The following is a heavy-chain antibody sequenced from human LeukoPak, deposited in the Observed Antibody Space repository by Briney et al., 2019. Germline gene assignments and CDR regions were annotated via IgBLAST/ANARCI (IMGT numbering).Heavy chain of an antibody. Sequence: SETLSLTCAVSGDSISSSHWWSWVRQSPGKGLEWIGEIYHSGNTNYNPSLKSRVTISVDTSKNQFSLKLSSVTAADTAVYYCARDPYYDILTGDYMEFTRGYFDYWGQGTLVTVSS. D-gene: IGHD3-9*01. CDR3: ARDPYYDILTGDYMEFTRGYFDY. CDR1: GDSISSSHW. CDR2: IYHSGNT. J-gene: IGHJ4*02. V-gene: IGHV4-4*02.